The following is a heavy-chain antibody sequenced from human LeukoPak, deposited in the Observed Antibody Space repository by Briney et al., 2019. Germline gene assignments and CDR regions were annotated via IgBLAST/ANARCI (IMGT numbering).Heavy chain of an antibody. J-gene: IGHJ3*02. D-gene: IGHD4-17*01. CDR2: INPSGGST. Sequence: RASVKVSCKASGYTFSNYYMDWVRQAPGQGLEWMGRINPSGGSTSFAQKFRGRVTMTRDTSTSTVYMELSSLTSVDTAVYYCARKLATVTDAFDIWGQGTMVTVSS. CDR1: GYTFSNYY. CDR3: ARKLATVTDAFDI. V-gene: IGHV1-46*01.